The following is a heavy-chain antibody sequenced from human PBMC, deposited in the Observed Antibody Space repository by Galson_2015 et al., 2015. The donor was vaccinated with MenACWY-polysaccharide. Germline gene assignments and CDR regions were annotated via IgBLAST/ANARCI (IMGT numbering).Heavy chain of an antibody. D-gene: IGHD3-22*01. CDR3: ARDYYDSSGYYRRYYFDY. CDR2: ISAYNGNT. CDR1: GYTFTRNG. Sequence: SVKVSCKASGYTFTRNGISWVRQAPGQGLEWMGWISAYNGNTKYAQKLQGRVTMTTDTSTSTAYMELGGLRSDDTAVYFCARDYYDSSGYYRRYYFDYWGQGTLVTVSS. V-gene: IGHV1-18*01. J-gene: IGHJ4*02.